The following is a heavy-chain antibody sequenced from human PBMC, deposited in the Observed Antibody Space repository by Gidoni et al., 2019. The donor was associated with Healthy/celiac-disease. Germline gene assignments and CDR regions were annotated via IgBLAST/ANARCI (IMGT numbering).Heavy chain of an antibody. D-gene: IGHD3-22*01. V-gene: IGHV4-59*01. CDR2: IYYSGST. J-gene: IGHJ3*02. CDR1: GCSISSYY. Sequence: QVQLQESGPGLVKPSETLSLPCTVHGCSISSYYWSWIRQPPGKGLEWIGYIYYSGSTNYNPSLKSLVTISGDTSKIHFSLKLSSVTAADTAVYYCARDVGGYYDSSGYYVRGDAFDIWGQGTMVTVSS. CDR3: ARDVGGYYDSSGYYVRGDAFDI.